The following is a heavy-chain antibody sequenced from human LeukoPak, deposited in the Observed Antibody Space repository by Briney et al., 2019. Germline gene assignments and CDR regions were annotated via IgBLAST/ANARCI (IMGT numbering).Heavy chain of an antibody. CDR3: ARYYYDSSGYYGSRYYYYYYMDV. J-gene: IGHJ6*03. D-gene: IGHD3-22*01. Sequence: ASVKVSCKASGYTFTSYYMHWVRQAPGQGLEWMGWMNPNSGNTGYAQKFQGRVTMTRNTSISTAYMELSSLRSEDTAVYYCARYYYDSSGYYGSRYYYYYYMDVWGKGTTVTISS. CDR1: GYTFTSYY. V-gene: IGHV1-8*02. CDR2: MNPNSGNT.